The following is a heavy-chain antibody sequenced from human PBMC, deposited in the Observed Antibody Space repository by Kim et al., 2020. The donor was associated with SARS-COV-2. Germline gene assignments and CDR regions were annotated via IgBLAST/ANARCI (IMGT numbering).Heavy chain of an antibody. CDR1: GFTFSSYA. CDR2: ISYDGSNK. Sequence: GGSLRLSCAASGFTFSSYAMHWVRQAPGKGLERVAVISYDGSNKYYADSVKGRFTISRDNSKNTLYLQMNSLRAEDTAVYYCARGRSGYYFDAFDIWGQGTMVTVSS. CDR3: ARGRSGYYFDAFDI. J-gene: IGHJ3*02. D-gene: IGHD3-22*01. V-gene: IGHV3-30*04.